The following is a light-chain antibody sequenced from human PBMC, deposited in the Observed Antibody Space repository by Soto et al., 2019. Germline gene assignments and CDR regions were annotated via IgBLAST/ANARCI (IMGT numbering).Light chain of an antibody. CDR3: QQYNTYPLT. V-gene: IGKV1-5*03. CDR2: KAS. J-gene: IGKJ4*01. Sequence: DIQMTQSPSTLSASVGDRVTITCRASQSISTWLAWYQQNPGKAPKLLIYKASSLEGGVPSRFGGSGSGTLFNITISSLHPDDFATYYCQQYNTYPLTFGGGTTVDIK. CDR1: QSISTW.